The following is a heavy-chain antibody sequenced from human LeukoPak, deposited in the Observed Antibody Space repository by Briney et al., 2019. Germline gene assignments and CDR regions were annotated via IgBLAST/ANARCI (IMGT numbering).Heavy chain of an antibody. J-gene: IGHJ6*02. Sequence: GGSLRLSCVASGFTFSDCEMNWVRQAPGKGLVWVSYISGSGDTIYYADSVKGRFTISRDNSKNTLSLQMNSLRAEDTAVYYCAKDDYGMDVWGQGTTVTVSS. CDR3: AKDDYGMDV. V-gene: IGHV3-48*03. CDR2: ISGSGDTI. CDR1: GFTFSDCE.